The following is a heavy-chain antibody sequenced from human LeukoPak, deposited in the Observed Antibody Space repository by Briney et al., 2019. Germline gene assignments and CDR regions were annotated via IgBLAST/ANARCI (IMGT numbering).Heavy chain of an antibody. CDR2: INPNSGGT. J-gene: IGHJ4*02. CDR3: ARDNQADYYDSSGYYY. D-gene: IGHD3-22*01. CDR1: GYTFTGYY. V-gene: IGHV1-2*02. Sequence: ATVKVSCKASGYTFTGYYMHWVRHGPGQGLGWMGWINPNSGGTNYAQKFQGRVTMTRGTSISTAYMELSRRRSDDTAVYYAARDNQADYYDSSGYYYWGQGTLVTVSS.